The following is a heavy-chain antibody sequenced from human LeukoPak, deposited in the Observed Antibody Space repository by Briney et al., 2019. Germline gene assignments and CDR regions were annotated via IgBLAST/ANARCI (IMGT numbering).Heavy chain of an antibody. CDR3: PRIYGGNSGTWYFDL. CDR1: GRSISDYY. V-gene: IGHV4-59*01. Sequence: SENLSRTCTGSGRSISDYYWSWNPHPPGMGLEGIAYIYYSGTTDYNPSLKSRITMSVNTIKNQFSLLTSPASDDTTTFYYCPRIYGGNSGTWYFDLWGRGSLVTVSS. CDR2: IYYSGTT. D-gene: IGHD4-23*01. J-gene: IGHJ2*01.